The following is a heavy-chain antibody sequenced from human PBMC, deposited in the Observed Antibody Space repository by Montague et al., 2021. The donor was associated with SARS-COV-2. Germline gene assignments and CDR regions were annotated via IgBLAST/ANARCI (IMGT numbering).Heavy chain of an antibody. CDR3: SRDTSPTNSGTWYDAFDI. D-gene: IGHD1-26*01. CDR1: GFTFSSFS. J-gene: IGHJ3*02. CDR2: ISNESTYI. V-gene: IGHV3-21*04. Sequence: SLRLSCAASGFTFSSFSTNWVRQAPGKRLDCFASISNESTYILYAESLMGRFTVSRDNTKNSLYLQMNSLRAEDTAVYYFSRDTSPTNSGTWYDAFDIWGQGTKVTVSS.